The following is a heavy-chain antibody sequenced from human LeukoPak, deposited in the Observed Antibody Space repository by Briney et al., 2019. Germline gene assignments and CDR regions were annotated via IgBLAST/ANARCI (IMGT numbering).Heavy chain of an antibody. CDR1: GGSISSYY. Sequence: SETLSLTCTVSGGSISSYYWRWIRQPPGKGLEWIGYIYYSGSTNYNPSLKSRVTISVDTSKNQFSLKLSSVTAADTAVYYCARAPYSSGWYEPWGTPYYFDYWGQGTLVTVSS. D-gene: IGHD6-19*01. J-gene: IGHJ4*02. CDR3: ARAPYSSGWYEPWGTPYYFDY. CDR2: IYYSGST. V-gene: IGHV4-59*01.